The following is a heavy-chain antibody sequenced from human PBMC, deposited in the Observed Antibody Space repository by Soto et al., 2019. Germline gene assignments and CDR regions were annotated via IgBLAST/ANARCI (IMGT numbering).Heavy chain of an antibody. J-gene: IGHJ4*02. CDR1: GYPFTSYG. CDR2: ISAYYGNT. V-gene: IGHV1-18*01. CDR3: ALYGGEFDC. Sequence: GQLVQSGAEVKKPGASVKVTCKASGYPFTSYGITWVRQAPGQGLERMGWISAYYGNTNYAQRLHGRVTMTTDTSTSTAYMELRSLGSDDTAVYYCALYGGEFDCWGQGTLVTASS. D-gene: IGHD4-17*01.